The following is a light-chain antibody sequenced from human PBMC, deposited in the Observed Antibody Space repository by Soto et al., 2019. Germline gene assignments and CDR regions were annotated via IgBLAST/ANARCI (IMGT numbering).Light chain of an antibody. Sequence: QSALAQPRSVSGSPGQSVTVSCIGTSSDVGGYNSVSWYQEHPGKAPKLMIYDVIKRPSGVPDCFSGSKSGNTASLTISGLLAEDEADYYCCSYVGSYSYVFGTGTKVTVL. CDR1: SSDVGGYNS. J-gene: IGLJ1*01. V-gene: IGLV2-11*01. CDR2: DVI. CDR3: CSYVGSYSYV.